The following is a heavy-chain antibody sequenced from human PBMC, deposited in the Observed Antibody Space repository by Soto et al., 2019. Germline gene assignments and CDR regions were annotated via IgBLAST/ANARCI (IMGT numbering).Heavy chain of an antibody. CDR1: GGSISSYY. J-gene: IGHJ5*02. CDR3: ARAYYDTSGYSLDP. D-gene: IGHD3-22*01. Sequence: SETLSLTCTVSGGSISSYYWSWIRQPPGKGLEWIGYIYYESTNYNPSLKSRVIISVDTSRNQFSLRLSSVTAADTAVYYCARAYYDTSGYSLDPWGQGTLVTVSS. CDR2: IYYEST. V-gene: IGHV4-59*01.